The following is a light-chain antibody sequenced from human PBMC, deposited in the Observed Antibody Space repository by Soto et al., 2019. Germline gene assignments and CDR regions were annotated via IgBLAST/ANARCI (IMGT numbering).Light chain of an antibody. CDR2: TAS. CDR1: QSVDSTY. V-gene: IGKV3-20*01. CDR3: QQYGSSPIT. J-gene: IGKJ5*01. Sequence: EIVLTQSPGTLSLSPGERATLSCRASQSVDSTYLGWYQQTYGQAPRLLIYTASIRATGIPGRFSGSGSGTDFTLTISRLEPEDFAVYYCQQYGSSPITFGQGTRLEIK.